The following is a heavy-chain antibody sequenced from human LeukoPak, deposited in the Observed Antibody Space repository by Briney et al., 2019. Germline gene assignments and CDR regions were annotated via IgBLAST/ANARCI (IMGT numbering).Heavy chain of an antibody. CDR1: GFTFSSYT. D-gene: IGHD1-26*01. Sequence: AGGSLRLSCVASGFTFSSYTMNWVRQAPGKGLEWVSYISSNSPTAYYADSVKGRFTISRDNAKNSLYLQMNSLRDAETAVYYFARGLGSTVFGYWGQGTLVTVPS. CDR2: ISSNSPTA. CDR3: ARGLGSTVFGY. V-gene: IGHV3-48*02. J-gene: IGHJ4*02.